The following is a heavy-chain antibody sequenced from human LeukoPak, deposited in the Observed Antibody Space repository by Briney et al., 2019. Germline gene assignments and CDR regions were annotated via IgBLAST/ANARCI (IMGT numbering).Heavy chain of an antibody. CDR1: GFSFSSHW. CDR3: AKRGIVIRGLLIIGFHKEAYYFDH. CDR2: INGDGIAI. Sequence: PGESLRLSCAGSGFSFSSHWLHWVRQVPGKGLEWVARINGDGIAINYADSVKGRFTISRDNSLNTLYLQMNSLRAEDTAVYFCAKRGIVIRGLLIIGFHKEAYYFDHWGQGILVTVSS. D-gene: IGHD3-10*01. V-gene: IGHV3-74*01. J-gene: IGHJ4*02.